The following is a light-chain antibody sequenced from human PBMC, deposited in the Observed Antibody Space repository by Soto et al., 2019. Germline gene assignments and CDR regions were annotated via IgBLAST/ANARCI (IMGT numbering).Light chain of an antibody. Sequence: EIVVSQSPGTLSLSPGERATLSCRASQSVSIIYLAWYQQKPGQAPRLLIYGPSSRATGIPDRFSGSGSGTDFTLTISRLEPEDFAVYYCEQYGSSLSITFGQGTLLEIK. V-gene: IGKV3-20*01. J-gene: IGKJ5*01. CDR2: GPS. CDR3: EQYGSSLSIT. CDR1: QSVSIIY.